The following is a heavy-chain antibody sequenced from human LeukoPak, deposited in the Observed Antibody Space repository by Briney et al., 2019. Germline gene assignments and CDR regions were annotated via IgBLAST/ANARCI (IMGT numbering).Heavy chain of an antibody. Sequence: SQTLSLTCTVSGGSISSGGYYWSWIRQPPGKGLEWIGYIYHSGSTYYNPSLKSRVTISVDRSKNPFSLKLSSVTAADTAVYYCARAASSGSVEYDYWGQGTLVTVSS. CDR1: GGSISSGGYY. D-gene: IGHD1-26*01. J-gene: IGHJ4*02. CDR3: ARAASSGSVEYDY. V-gene: IGHV4-30-2*01. CDR2: IYHSGST.